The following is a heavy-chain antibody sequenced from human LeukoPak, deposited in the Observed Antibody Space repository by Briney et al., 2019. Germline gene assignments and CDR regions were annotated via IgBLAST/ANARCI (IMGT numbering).Heavy chain of an antibody. CDR3: ARALLRLIVATISYSYGMDV. J-gene: IGHJ6*02. D-gene: IGHD5-12*01. Sequence: GGSLRLSCAASGFTFSSYAMHWVRQAPGKGLEWVAVISYDGSNKYYADSVKGRFTISRDNSKNTLYLQMNSLRAEDTAVYYCARALLRLIVATISYSYGMDVWGQGTTVTVSS. V-gene: IGHV3-30-3*01. CDR2: ISYDGSNK. CDR1: GFTFSSYA.